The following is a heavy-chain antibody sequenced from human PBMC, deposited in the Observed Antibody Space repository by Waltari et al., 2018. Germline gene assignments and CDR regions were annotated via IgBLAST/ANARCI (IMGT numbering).Heavy chain of an antibody. V-gene: IGHV3-30*01. CDR1: GFPFSPYT. J-gene: IGHJ4*02. Sequence: QVQLVESGGGVVQPGRYLRLSCAASGFPFSPYTMHWVRQAPGKGLEWVALILYDGSNTYYADSVKGRFTISRDNSKNTLYLQMNSLRPDDRAVYYCTRGSTTAARCMDSWGQGTLVTVSS. CDR2: ILYDGSNT. CDR3: TRGSTTAARCMDS. D-gene: IGHD6-6*01.